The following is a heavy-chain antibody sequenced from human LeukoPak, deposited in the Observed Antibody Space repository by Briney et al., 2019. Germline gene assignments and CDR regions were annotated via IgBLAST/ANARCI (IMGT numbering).Heavy chain of an antibody. CDR1: GGSISSSSYY. Sequence: SETLSLTCTVSGGSISSSSYYWGWIRQPRGKGLEWIGSIYYSGSTYYNPSLKSRVTISVDTSKNQFSLKLSSVTAADTAVYYCARQGKGYSPSFDYWGQGTLVTVSS. D-gene: IGHD1-26*01. V-gene: IGHV4-39*01. J-gene: IGHJ4*02. CDR2: IYYSGST. CDR3: ARQGKGYSPSFDY.